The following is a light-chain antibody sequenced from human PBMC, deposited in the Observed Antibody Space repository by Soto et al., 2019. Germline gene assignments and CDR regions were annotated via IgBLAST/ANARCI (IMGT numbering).Light chain of an antibody. CDR2: DAS. CDR3: QNYNDFLLI. V-gene: IGKV1-5*01. Sequence: DIQMTQSPSTLSASVGDRVTITCRASQSISRSLAWYQQNPGKAPKLLIFDASSLESGVPSRFSGSGSGTEFTLTISSLQPDDFATYYCQNYNDFLLIFGPGTTVDSK. CDR1: QSISRS. J-gene: IGKJ3*01.